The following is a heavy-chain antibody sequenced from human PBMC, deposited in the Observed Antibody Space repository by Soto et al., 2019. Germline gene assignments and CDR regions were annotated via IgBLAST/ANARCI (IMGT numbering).Heavy chain of an antibody. J-gene: IGHJ3*02. CDR2: IGTAGDT. CDR1: GFTFSNYD. V-gene: IGHV3-13*01. D-gene: IGHD2-15*01. CDR3: ARGPTEYCSGGSCYRDGAFDI. Sequence: EVQLVESGGGLVQPGGSLRLSCAASGFTFSNYDMHWVRQATGKGLEWVSAIGTAGDTYYPGSVKGRFTISRENAKNSLYLQMNSLRAGDTAVYYCARGPTEYCSGGSCYRDGAFDIWGQGTMVTVSS.